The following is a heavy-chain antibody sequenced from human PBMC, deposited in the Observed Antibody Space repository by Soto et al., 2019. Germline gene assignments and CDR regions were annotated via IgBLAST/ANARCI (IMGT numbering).Heavy chain of an antibody. CDR3: AKVPVWGSYRPITPHFDY. D-gene: IGHD3-16*02. Sequence: EVKRLESGGGLVQPGGSLGLSCAASGFTFSSYAMSWLRQAPGKGLEWVSAISGSGGSTYYADSVKGRFTISRDNSKNTLYLQMNSLRAEDTAVYYCAKVPVWGSYRPITPHFDYWGQGTLVTVSS. CDR2: ISGSGGST. J-gene: IGHJ4*02. CDR1: GFTFSSYA. V-gene: IGHV3-23*01.